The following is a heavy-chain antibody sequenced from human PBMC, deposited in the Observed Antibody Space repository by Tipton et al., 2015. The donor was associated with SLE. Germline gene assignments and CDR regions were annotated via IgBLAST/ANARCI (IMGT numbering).Heavy chain of an antibody. V-gene: IGHV1-2*02. CDR1: GYTFTGYY. D-gene: IGHD3-10*01. CDR2: INPNSGGT. CDR3: ARDGSYGSGRSAWYFDY. J-gene: IGHJ4*02. Sequence: QVQLVQSGAEVKKPGASVKVSCKASGYTFTGYYMHWVRQAPGQGLEWMGWINPNSGGTNYAQKFQGRVTMTRDTSISTAYMELSSLRSEDTAVYYCARDGSYGSGRSAWYFDYWGQGTLVTVSS.